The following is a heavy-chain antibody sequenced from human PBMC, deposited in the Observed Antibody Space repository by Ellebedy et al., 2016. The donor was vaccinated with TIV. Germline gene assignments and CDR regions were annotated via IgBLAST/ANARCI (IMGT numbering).Heavy chain of an antibody. V-gene: IGHV4-39*01. CDR2: IYYSGST. D-gene: IGHD3-3*01. CDR3: ARLLGVVDY. J-gene: IGHJ4*02. CDR1: GGSISSSSYY. Sequence: LETLSLTCTVSGGSISSSSYYWGWIRQPPGKGLEWIGSIYYSGSTYYNPSLKSRVTISVDTSKNQFSLKLSSVTAADTAVYYCARLLGVVDYWGQGTLVTVSS.